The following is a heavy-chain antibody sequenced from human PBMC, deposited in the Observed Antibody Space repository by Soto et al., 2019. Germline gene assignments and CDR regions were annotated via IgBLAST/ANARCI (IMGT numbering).Heavy chain of an antibody. CDR3: AKEQTHTEADTSSIFDY. D-gene: IGHD6-6*01. V-gene: IGHV3-23*01. CDR1: GFTFSIYP. J-gene: IGHJ4*02. Sequence: GGSLRLSCAASGFTFSIYPMSWDRQAPGKGLEWVSSISGSGAGTYYADSVKGRFTISRDNSKSTLYLQMNSLRAEDTAVYYCAKEQTHTEADTSSIFDYWGQGSLVTVSS. CDR2: ISGSGAGT.